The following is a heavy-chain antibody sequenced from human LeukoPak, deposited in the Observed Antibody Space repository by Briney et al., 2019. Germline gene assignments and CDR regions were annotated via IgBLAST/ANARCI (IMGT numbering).Heavy chain of an antibody. CDR2: ISPDGSST. CDR1: GFTFSSYW. Sequence: GSLRLSCAASGFTFSSYWMHWVRQAPGKGLVWVSRISPDGSSTSYGDSVKGRFTISRDNAKNTVYLQMNSLRAEDTAVYYCIRSRSGSYGYFDYWGQGTLATVSS. V-gene: IGHV3-74*01. D-gene: IGHD3-10*01. CDR3: IRSRSGSYGYFDY. J-gene: IGHJ4*02.